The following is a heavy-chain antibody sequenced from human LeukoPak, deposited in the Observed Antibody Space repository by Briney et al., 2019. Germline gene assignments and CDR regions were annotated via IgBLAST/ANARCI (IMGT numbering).Heavy chain of an antibody. D-gene: IGHD5-24*01. J-gene: IGHJ4*02. CDR2: VSYDGNIK. CDR3: AKDPGDGYNYNDY. V-gene: IGHV3-30*18. CDR1: GFTFSSYG. Sequence: GGSLRLSCAASGFTFSSYGMHWARQAPGKGLEWVAVVSYDGNIKYYADSVKGRFTISRDNSKNTLYLQMNSLRAEDTAVYYCAKDPGDGYNYNDYWGQGTLVTVSS.